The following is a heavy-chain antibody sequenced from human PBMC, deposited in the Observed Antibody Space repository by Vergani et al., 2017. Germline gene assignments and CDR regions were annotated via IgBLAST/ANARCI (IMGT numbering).Heavy chain of an antibody. CDR3: AREDISLTVEVANCRDI. CDR1: GDSMNNYY. CDR2: IYLGGTT. Sequence: QVHLQEAGPGLVKPAETLSLTCTVSGDSMNNYYWNWIRQTPGKGLEWIGYIYLGGTTTYNPSLESRVSLSADTSKIQFSLQLQSVTPEDTAVYYCAREDISLTVEVANCRDISGKGTTVTVSS. J-gene: IGHJ6*04. V-gene: IGHV4-59*12. D-gene: IGHD5-24*01.